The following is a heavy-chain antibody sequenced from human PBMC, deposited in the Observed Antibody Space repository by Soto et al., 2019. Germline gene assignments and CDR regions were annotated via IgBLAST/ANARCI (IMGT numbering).Heavy chain of an antibody. J-gene: IGHJ6*02. CDR2: ISYDGSNK. CDR3: AKDNRIQLWLRVYYYGMDV. Sequence: QVQLVESGGGVVQPGRCLRLSCAASGFTFSSYGMHWVRQAPGKGLEWVAVISYDGSNKYYADSVKGRFTISRDNSKNTLYLQMNSLRAEDTAVYYCAKDNRIQLWLRVYYYGMDVWGQGTTVTVSS. V-gene: IGHV3-30*18. D-gene: IGHD5-18*01. CDR1: GFTFSSYG.